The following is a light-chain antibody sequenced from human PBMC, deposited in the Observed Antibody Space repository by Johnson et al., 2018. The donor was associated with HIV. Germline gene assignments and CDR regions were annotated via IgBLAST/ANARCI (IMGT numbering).Light chain of an antibody. J-gene: IGLJ1*01. CDR3: ETWDSSLSVYV. Sequence: SVLTQPPSVSAAPGQKVTISCFGSDSDIGNNYVSWYQQLPGTAPKLLIYDNNKRPSGIPDRFSGSKSGTSATLGITGLQTGDEADYYCETWDSSLSVYVFGTGTKVTVL. V-gene: IGLV1-51*01. CDR2: DNN. CDR1: DSDIGNNY.